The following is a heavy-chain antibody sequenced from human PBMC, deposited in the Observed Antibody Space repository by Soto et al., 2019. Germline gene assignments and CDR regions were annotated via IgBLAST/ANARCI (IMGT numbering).Heavy chain of an antibody. J-gene: IGHJ4*02. Sequence: GGSLRLSWADYGFTFSGSAMHWVRQASGKGLEWVGRIRRKANSYATAYAASVKGRFTISRDDSKNTAYLQMNSLKTEDTAVYCCTSTSAGDHSYWGQGTLVTVSS. CDR1: GFTFSGSA. V-gene: IGHV3-73*01. CDR3: TSTSAGDHSY. CDR2: IRRKANSYAT. D-gene: IGHD7-27*01.